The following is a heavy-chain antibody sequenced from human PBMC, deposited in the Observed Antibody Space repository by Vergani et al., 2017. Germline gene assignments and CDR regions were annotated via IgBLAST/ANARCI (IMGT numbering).Heavy chain of an antibody. CDR3: ARDLGQWPWENY. D-gene: IGHD6-19*01. CDR2: IYYSGST. CDR1: GGSISSSSYY. Sequence: QLQLQESGPGLVKPSETLSLTCTVSGGSISSSSYYWGWIRQPPGKGLEWIGSIYYSGSTYYNPSLKSRVTISVDTSKNQFSLKLSSVTAADTAVYYCARDLGQWPWENYWGQGTLVTVSS. V-gene: IGHV4-39*02. J-gene: IGHJ4*02.